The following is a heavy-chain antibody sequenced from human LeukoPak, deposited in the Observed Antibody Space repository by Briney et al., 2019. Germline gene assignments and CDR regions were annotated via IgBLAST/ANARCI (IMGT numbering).Heavy chain of an antibody. V-gene: IGHV3-23*01. D-gene: IGHD3-9*01. CDR3: AKVGRVLRYFDWPYYMDV. CDR1: GFTFTTYS. J-gene: IGHJ6*03. CDR2: ISNSGGST. Sequence: PGGSLRLSCAASGFTFTTYSLTWVRQAPGKGLEWVSAISNSGGSTYYADSVKGRFTISRDNSKNTLYLQMNSLRAEDTAVYYCAKVGRVLRYFDWPYYMDVWGKGTTVTISS.